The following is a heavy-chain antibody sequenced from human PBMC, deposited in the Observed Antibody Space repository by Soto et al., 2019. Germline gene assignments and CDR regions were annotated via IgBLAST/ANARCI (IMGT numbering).Heavy chain of an antibody. CDR3: ARGSVVVVVAAISWFDP. CDR2: IYYSGST. J-gene: IGHJ5*02. V-gene: IGHV4-31*03. Sequence: SETLSLTCTVSGGSISSGGYYWSWIRQHPGKGLEWIGYIYYSGSTYYNPSLKSRVTISVDTSKNQFSLKLSSVTAADTAVYYCARGSVVVVVAAISWFDPWGQGTLVTVSS. CDR1: GGSISSGGYY. D-gene: IGHD2-15*01.